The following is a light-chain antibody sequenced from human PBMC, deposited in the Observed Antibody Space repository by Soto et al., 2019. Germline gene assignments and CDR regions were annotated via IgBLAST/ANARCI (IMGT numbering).Light chain of an antibody. CDR1: QDISNS. Sequence: DIQMTQSPSSLSASVGDRVTITCQASQDISNSLNWYQQRPGKAPNLLIYDASNLETGVPSRFSGSGSGTHFTLTIRSLQPEAIETYQCQQYNNLPLTFGGGTKVDIK. V-gene: IGKV1-33*01. CDR2: DAS. CDR3: QQYNNLPLT. J-gene: IGKJ4*01.